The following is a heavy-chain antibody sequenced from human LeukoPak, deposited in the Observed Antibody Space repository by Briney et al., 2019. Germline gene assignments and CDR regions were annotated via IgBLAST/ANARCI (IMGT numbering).Heavy chain of an antibody. V-gene: IGHV3-7*01. CDR3: ARDQLTGGRAP. CDR1: GFTFSSFW. D-gene: IGHD3-10*01. Sequence: GGSLRLSCAGSGFTFSSFWMTWVRQAPGKGLEWVANIKQDGSEKYYVDSVKGRFTISRDNAKNSLYLQMNSLRAEDTAVYYCARDQLTGGRAPWGQGTLVTVSS. J-gene: IGHJ5*02. CDR2: IKQDGSEK.